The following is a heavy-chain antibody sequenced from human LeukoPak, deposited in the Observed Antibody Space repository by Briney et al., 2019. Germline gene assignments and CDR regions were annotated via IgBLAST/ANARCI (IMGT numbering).Heavy chain of an antibody. CDR1: GGSISSSDFY. J-gene: IGHJ4*03. V-gene: IGHV4-39*01. D-gene: IGHD6-25*01. CDR2: LYYSGTT. Sequence: SETLSLTCTVSGGSISSSDFYWGWIRQPPGKGLEGTWTLYYSGTTPYNPSLKSRVSLSADTSKHPFSLKLASVTAADTSVSVCVRLDGSGFDFGCWGNVALVT. CDR3: VRLDGSGFDFGC.